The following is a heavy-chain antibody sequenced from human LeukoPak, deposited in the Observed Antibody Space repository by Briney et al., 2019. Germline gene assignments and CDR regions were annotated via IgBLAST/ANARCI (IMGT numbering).Heavy chain of an antibody. V-gene: IGHV3-23*01. J-gene: IGHJ4*02. CDR1: GFTSSSYV. CDR2: SSGSGSIT. Sequence: GGSLRLSCAASGFTSSSYVMSWVRQAPGRGLEWVSASSGSGSITYYADSVKGRFTISRDDSKSTLFLQMNSLRAEDTAVYYCAKAFFSGSGGNHKHFDSWGQGTLVTVSS. CDR3: AKAFFSGSGGNHKHFDS. D-gene: IGHD3-10*01.